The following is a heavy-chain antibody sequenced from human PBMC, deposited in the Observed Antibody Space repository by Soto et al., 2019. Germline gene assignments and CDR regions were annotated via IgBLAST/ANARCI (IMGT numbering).Heavy chain of an antibody. CDR1: GFTFNNYG. CDR2: IWYDASHK. CDR3: ARDKTFGGAIGSAFVS. D-gene: IGHD3-16*01. V-gene: IGHV3-33*01. J-gene: IGHJ4*02. Sequence: QVQVVESGGGVVQPGTSLRLSCAASGFTFNNYGMHWVRQAPGKGLEWVAVIWYDASHKYYADSVKGRFTISRDNSKNTLYLQMSRLRGEDTAVYYGARDKTFGGAIGSAFVSWVQATLVTVSS.